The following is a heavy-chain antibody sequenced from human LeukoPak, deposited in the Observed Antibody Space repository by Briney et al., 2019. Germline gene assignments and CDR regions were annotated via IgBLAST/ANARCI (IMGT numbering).Heavy chain of an antibody. CDR2: TYYRSKWYN. V-gene: IGHV6-1*01. J-gene: IGHJ4*02. CDR1: GDSVSSNNAA. Sequence: SQTLSLTCAISGDSVSSNNAAWNWIRQSPSRGLEWLGRTYYRSKWYNDYEVSVKSRININPETYKIPFSLQLHYVPPEDTAVYYCARSVRSGSYRIDYWGQGTLVPVSS. CDR3: ARSVRSGSYRIDY. D-gene: IGHD6-19*01.